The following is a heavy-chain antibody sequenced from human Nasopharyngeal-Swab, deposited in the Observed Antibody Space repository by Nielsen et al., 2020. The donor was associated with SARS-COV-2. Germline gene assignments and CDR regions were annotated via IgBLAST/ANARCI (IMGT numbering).Heavy chain of an antibody. J-gene: IGHJ6*02. CDR2: VYFSGSS. Sequence: SETLSLTCSVSGGSMNSYTWTWTRQPPAKGLEWRGYVYFSGSSNYNPSPKSRLTISVDTTRNQLSLKLTSVTAADAAVYYCARMEAVSYGGLDVWGQGTTVTVSS. CDR3: ARMEAVSYGGLDV. CDR1: GGSMNSYT. D-gene: IGHD6-19*01. V-gene: IGHV4-59*01.